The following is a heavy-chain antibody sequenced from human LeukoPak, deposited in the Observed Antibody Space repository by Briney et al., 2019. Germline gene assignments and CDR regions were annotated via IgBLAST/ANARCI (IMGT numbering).Heavy chain of an antibody. J-gene: IGHJ4*02. V-gene: IGHV4-59*12. CDR2: IYHDGST. CDR1: GASMRSYY. CDR3: AREGGPYRPLDY. Sequence: SETLSLTCTVSGASMRSYYWSWIRQPPGKGLEWIGYIYHDGSTTYNPSLKSRVTMSVDMSENHISLKLTSVTAADTAVYYCAREGGPYRPLDYSGQGTLVTVSS.